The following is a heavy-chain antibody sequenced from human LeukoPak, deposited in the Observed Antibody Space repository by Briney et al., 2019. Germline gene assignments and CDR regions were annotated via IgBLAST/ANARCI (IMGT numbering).Heavy chain of an antibody. V-gene: IGHV1-24*01. CDR1: GYTLTELS. CDR3: ARGARVLAARKGFDY. J-gene: IGHJ4*02. CDR2: FDPEDGET. D-gene: IGHD6-6*01. Sequence: ASVKVSCKVSGYTLTELSMHWVRQAPGKGLEWMGGFDPEDGETIYAQKFQGRVTMTEDTSTSTAYMELRSLRSDDTAVYYCARGARVLAARKGFDYWGQGTLVTVSS.